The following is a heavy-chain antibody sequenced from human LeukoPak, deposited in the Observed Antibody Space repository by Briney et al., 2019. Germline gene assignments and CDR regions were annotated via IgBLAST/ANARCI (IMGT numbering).Heavy chain of an antibody. J-gene: IGHJ4*02. V-gene: IGHV3-23*01. CDR3: AKDLEGLRYDRSGYSYDY. Sequence: PGWSLRLSCAASGFTFSSYAMSWVRQAPGKGLEWVSAIIGSGGSTYYADSVKGRFTISRDNSKNTLYLQMNSLRAEDTAVYYCAKDLEGLRYDRSGYSYDYWGQGTLVTVSS. CDR1: GFTFSSYA. CDR2: IIGSGGST. D-gene: IGHD3-22*01.